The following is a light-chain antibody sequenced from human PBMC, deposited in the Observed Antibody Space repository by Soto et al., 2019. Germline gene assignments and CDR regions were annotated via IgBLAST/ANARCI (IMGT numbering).Light chain of an antibody. Sequence: QSALTQPAAVSGAPGQSITISCTGTRSDIGGYNYVSWYQQHPGKPPKVMIYEVSNRPSGVSNRFSGSKSGNTASLTISGIEPEDEADYYCTSYTSSNTDVFGTGTKVTVL. J-gene: IGLJ1*01. CDR1: RSDIGGYNY. V-gene: IGLV2-14*01. CDR3: TSYTSSNTDV. CDR2: EVS.